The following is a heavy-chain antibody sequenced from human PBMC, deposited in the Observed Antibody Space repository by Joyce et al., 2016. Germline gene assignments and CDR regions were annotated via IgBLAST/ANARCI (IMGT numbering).Heavy chain of an antibody. J-gene: IGHJ4*02. D-gene: IGHD4-17*01. V-gene: IGHV1-69*18. CDR3: AKVGGYGDYGFFDS. CDR2: MLPAFASV. CDR1: GDTLKNIG. Sequence: QVQLVQSGAEVQKPGSSVKISCKASGDTLKNIGFSWVRQTPGQGLEWMGNMLPAFASVKFAQKLQGRVSITADEAMSTAYMELTRLTSEDTAVYYCAKVGGYGDYGFFDSWGQGTLVTVSS.